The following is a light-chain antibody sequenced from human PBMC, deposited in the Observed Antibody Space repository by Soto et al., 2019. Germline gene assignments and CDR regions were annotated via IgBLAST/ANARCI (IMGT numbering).Light chain of an antibody. J-gene: IGKJ4*01. V-gene: IGKV3-15*01. CDR2: SAS. CDR3: QQYKNWPPIT. Sequence: EIVMTQSPATLSVSPGERATLSCRASQSIRNNLAWYQQKLGQAPRLLIYSASIRATGIPARFSGSGSGTEFTLTISSLQSEDFAVYYCQQYKNWPPITVGGGTKVEIK. CDR1: QSIRNN.